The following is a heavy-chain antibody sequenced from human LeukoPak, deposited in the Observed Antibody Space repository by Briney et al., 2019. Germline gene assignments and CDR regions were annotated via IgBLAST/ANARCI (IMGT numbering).Heavy chain of an antibody. CDR1: GFTFSSYG. J-gene: IGHJ4*02. CDR3: AKTIVGATSL. D-gene: IGHD1-26*01. Sequence: GGSLRLSCAASGFTFSSYGMHWVRQAPGKGLEWVAFIRYDGSNKYYADSVKGRFTISRDNSRNTLYLQMNSLRTEDTAVYSCAKTIVGATSLWGQGTLVTASS. V-gene: IGHV3-30*02. CDR2: IRYDGSNK.